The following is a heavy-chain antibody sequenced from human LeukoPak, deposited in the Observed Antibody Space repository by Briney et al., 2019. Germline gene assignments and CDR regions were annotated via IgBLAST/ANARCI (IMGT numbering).Heavy chain of an antibody. Sequence: PGGSLRLSCAASGLTFSDYAMSGVRQAPGKGLEWVSGITSGFTAHYADSVKGRFTISRDNFRNTFHLQMNSLRAEDTAVYYCAKDYSDSRVGDVFLEYWGQGTLVTVSS. J-gene: IGHJ4*02. CDR3: AKDYSDSRVGDVFLEY. V-gene: IGHV3-23*01. D-gene: IGHD1-26*01. CDR2: ITSGFTA. CDR1: GLTFSDYA.